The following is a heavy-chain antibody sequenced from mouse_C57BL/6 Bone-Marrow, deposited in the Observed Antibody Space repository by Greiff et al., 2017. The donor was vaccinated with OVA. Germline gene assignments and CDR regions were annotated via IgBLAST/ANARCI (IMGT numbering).Heavy chain of an antibody. Sequence: EVKLVESGAGLVKPGGSLKLSCAASGFTFSSYAMSWVRQTPEKRLVWVAYSISGGDYIYYADTVTGRFTISRDNARNTLYLQMSSLKSEDTAMYYCAREDLDWAWFAYWGQGTLVTVSA. CDR2: SISGGDYI. CDR3: AREDLDWAWFAY. CDR1: GFTFSSYA. J-gene: IGHJ3*01. D-gene: IGHD4-1*01. V-gene: IGHV5S21*01.